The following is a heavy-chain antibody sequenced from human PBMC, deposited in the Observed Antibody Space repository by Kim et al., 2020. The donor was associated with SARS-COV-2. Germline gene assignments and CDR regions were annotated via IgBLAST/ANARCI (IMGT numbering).Heavy chain of an antibody. CDR2: INYSGNT. CDR3: ARLVSENSAVEY. J-gene: IGHJ4*02. V-gene: IGHV4-39*01. CDR1: GDSISRSSTE. Sequence: SETLSLTCTVSGDSISRSSTEWGVIRQPPGKGLEWIGSINYSGNTYYNPSLKSRVTISVDTSKNQFSLKMRSVTAADTAVYYCARLVSENSAVEYWGQGTLVTVSS.